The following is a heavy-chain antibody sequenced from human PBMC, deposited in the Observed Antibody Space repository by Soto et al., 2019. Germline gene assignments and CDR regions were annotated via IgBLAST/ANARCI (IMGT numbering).Heavy chain of an antibody. V-gene: IGHV4-59*01. J-gene: IGHJ6*03. CDR2: IYYSGTT. Sequence: SETLSLTCTVSGGSINSYYWSWVRQPPGKGLEWIGYIYYSGTTNYNPSLKSRVIISVDTSKNQFSLELTSVTAADTAVYYCARRGGWNYDYHFYMDVWGKGTTVTVSS. D-gene: IGHD1-7*01. CDR3: ARRGGWNYDYHFYMDV. CDR1: GGSINSYY.